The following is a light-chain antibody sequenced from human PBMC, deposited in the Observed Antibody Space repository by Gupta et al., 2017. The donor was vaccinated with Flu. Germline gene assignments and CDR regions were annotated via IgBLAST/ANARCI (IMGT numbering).Light chain of an antibody. CDR2: DAS. J-gene: IGKJ4*01. CDR1: QPIGAL. Sequence: VLTQSPATLSLSPGARATLSCRASQPIGALLAWYQQRPGQSPRLLIYDASNRAPGIPARFSGSGSGTDFTLTISNLEPEDFAVYYCQQRSDWPPLTFGGGTKVEIK. CDR3: QQRSDWPPLT. V-gene: IGKV3-11*01.